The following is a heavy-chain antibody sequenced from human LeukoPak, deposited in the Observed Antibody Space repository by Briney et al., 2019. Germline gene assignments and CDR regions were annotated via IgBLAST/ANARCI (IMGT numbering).Heavy chain of an antibody. CDR1: GFTFSDYY. J-gene: IGHJ3*02. CDR2: ISSSGSTI. V-gene: IGHV3-11*01. Sequence: GGSLRLSCAASGFTFSDYYMSWIRQAPGKGLEWVSYISSSGSTIYYADSVKGRFTISRDNAKNSLYLQMNSLRAEDTAVYYCARERGLGWGFACAFDIWGQGTMVTVSS. D-gene: IGHD7-27*01. CDR3: ARERGLGWGFACAFDI.